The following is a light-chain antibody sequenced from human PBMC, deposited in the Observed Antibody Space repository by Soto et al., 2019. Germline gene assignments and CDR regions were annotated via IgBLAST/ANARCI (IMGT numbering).Light chain of an antibody. CDR2: GAS. CDR1: QSVTSSY. CDR3: QQYGDSLLT. V-gene: IGKV3-20*01. J-gene: IGKJ4*01. Sequence: EIVLTQSPGTLSLSPGERATLSCRASQSVTSSYLAWHQRKPGQAPRLLIYGASSRATGIPDRFSGSGSGTDFSLTISRLEPEDFAVYYCQQYGDSLLTFGGGTRVEMK.